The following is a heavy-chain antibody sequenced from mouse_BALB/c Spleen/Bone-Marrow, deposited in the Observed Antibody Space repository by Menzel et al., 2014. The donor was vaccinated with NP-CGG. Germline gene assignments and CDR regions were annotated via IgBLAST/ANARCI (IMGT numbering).Heavy chain of an antibody. CDR2: INPDSRTI. CDR1: GFDFXRYW. CDR3: ARPDYYGYLNY. V-gene: IGHV4-1*02. Sequence: EVMLVESGGGLVQPGGSLKLSCAASGFDFXRYWMSWVRQAPGKGLEWIGEINPDSRTINYSPSLKDKFIISRDTAKNTLYLRLNKVRSEDTALYYCARPDYYGYLNYWGQGTTLTVSS. D-gene: IGHD1-1*01. J-gene: IGHJ2*01.